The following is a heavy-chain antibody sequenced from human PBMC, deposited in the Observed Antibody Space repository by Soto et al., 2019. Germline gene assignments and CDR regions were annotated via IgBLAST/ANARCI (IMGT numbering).Heavy chain of an antibody. CDR1: GGTFRISA. CDR2: IIPIIGTP. Sequence: QVQLVQSGADVKKPGSSVKVSCKASGGTFRISAISWLRQAPGQGLQWMGGIIPIIGTPNYAQKFQGRVSFTADDSTSTAYMELSSLRSEDTAVYYCATGTFGVVSAQRFDYWGQGTLVTVSS. CDR3: ATGTFGVVSAQRFDY. J-gene: IGHJ4*02. D-gene: IGHD3-3*01. V-gene: IGHV1-69*01.